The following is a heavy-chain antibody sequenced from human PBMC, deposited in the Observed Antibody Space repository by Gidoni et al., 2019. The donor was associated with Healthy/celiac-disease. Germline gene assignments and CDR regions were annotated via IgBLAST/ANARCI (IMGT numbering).Heavy chain of an antibody. V-gene: IGHV4-59*01. Sequence: QVQLQESGPGLVKPSETLSLTCTVSGGSISSYYWSWIRQPPGKGLEWIGYIYYSGSTNYNPSLKSRVTISVDTSKNQFSLKLSSVTAADTAVYYCAREQRDYGDYYYYYYMDVWGKGTTVTVSS. CDR3: AREQRDYGDYYYYYYMDV. D-gene: IGHD4-17*01. CDR1: GGSISSYY. J-gene: IGHJ6*03. CDR2: IYYSGST.